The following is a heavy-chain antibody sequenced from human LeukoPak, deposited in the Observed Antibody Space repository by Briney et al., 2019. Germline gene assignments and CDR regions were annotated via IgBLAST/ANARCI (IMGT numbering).Heavy chain of an antibody. J-gene: IGHJ4*02. CDR2: MNPNSGNT. CDR3: ARTPAAGKKERTKSGSFDS. V-gene: IGHV1-8*01. Sequence: GASVKVSCKASGYTFTSYYIHWVRQAAGQGPEWMGWMNPNSGNTGYAQKFQGRVTMTRNTSISTAYMELSSLRFEDTAVFYCARTPAAGKKERTKSGSFDSWGQGTLVTVSS. CDR1: GYTFTSYY. D-gene: IGHD6-13*01.